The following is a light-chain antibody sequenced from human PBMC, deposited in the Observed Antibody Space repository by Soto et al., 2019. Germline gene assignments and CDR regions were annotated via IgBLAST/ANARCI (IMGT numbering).Light chain of an antibody. CDR3: QQYGSSPQGLT. V-gene: IGKV3-20*01. CDR1: QSVSSSY. Sequence: EIVLTQSPGTLSLSPGERATLSCRASQSVSSSYLAWYQQKPGQAPRLLIYGASSSATGIQDRFSGSGSGTDFTLTISRLEPEDFAVYYCQQYGSSPQGLTFGGGTKVEIK. CDR2: GAS. J-gene: IGKJ4*01.